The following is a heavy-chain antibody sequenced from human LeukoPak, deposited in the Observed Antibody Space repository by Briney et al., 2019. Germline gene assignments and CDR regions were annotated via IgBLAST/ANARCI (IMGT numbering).Heavy chain of an antibody. CDR3: ARVSLPYYYDSSGYDDAFDI. CDR1: GFTFSDYY. CDR2: ISSSGSTI. J-gene: IGHJ3*02. D-gene: IGHD3-22*01. V-gene: IGHV3-11*01. Sequence: GGSLRLSCAASGFTFSDYYMSWIRQAPGKGLEWVSYISSSGSTIYYADSVKGRFTISRDNAKNSLYLQMNSLRAEDTAVYYCARVSLPYYYDSSGYDDAFDIWGQGTMVTVSS.